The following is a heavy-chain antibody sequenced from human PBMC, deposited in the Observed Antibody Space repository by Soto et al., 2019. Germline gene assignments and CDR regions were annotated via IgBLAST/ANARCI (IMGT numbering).Heavy chain of an antibody. CDR3: GRVSLTGHYDS. CDR2: IRKKTNSYTT. J-gene: IGHJ4*02. CDR1: GFIFSDHY. V-gene: IGHV3-72*01. Sequence: GGSLRLSCAASGFIFSDHYMDWVRQAPGKGLEWVGRIRKKTNSYTTEYAASVKGRFIISRDDSKNSLYLQMNSLKTDDTAVYYSGRVSLTGHYDSWGQGTLVTVSS. D-gene: IGHD3-22*01.